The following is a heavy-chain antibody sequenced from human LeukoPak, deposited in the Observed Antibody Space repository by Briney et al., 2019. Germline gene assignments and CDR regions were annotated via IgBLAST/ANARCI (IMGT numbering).Heavy chain of an antibody. V-gene: IGHV4-34*01. D-gene: IGHD6-19*01. CDR1: GGSFSGYY. CDR2: INHSGST. Sequence: SETLSLTCAVYGGSFSGYYWSWIRQPPGKGLDWIGEINHSGSTNYNPSLKSRVTISVDTSKNQFSLKLSSVTAADTAVYYCARLRGPGIAVAGTFDYWGQGTLVTVSS. J-gene: IGHJ4*02. CDR3: ARLRGPGIAVAGTFDY.